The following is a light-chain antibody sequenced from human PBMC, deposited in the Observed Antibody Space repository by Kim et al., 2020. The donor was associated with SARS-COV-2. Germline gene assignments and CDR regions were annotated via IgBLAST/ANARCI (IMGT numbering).Light chain of an antibody. V-gene: IGKV1-39*01. CDR3: QHAYRSPIS. CDR2: GAS. J-gene: IGKJ5*01. Sequence: DIQLTQFPSSLSASVGDRVTITCRASQSISRYLVWYHQKPGKAPHMLIYGASTLQVGVPSRFSGSGSGTDFTLTITNLQPDGFWTYYCQHAYRSPISFGQGTRLEI. CDR1: QSISRY.